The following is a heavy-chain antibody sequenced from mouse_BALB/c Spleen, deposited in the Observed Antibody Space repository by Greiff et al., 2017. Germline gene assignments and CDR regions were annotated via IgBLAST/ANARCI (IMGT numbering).Heavy chain of an antibody. V-gene: IGHV8-8*01. Sequence: QVTLKESGPGILQPSQTLSLTCSFSGFSLSTSGMSVGWIRQPSGKGLEWLAHIWWNDDKYYNPALKSRLTISKDTSNNQVFLKIASVVTADTATYYCARIGGSHYAMDYWGQGTSVTVSS. CDR2: IWWNDDK. CDR1: GFSLSTSGMS. J-gene: IGHJ4*01. CDR3: ARIGGSHYAMDY.